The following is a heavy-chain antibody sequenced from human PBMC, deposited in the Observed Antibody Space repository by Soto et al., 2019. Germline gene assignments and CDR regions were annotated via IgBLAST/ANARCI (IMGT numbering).Heavy chain of an antibody. D-gene: IGHD3-3*01. J-gene: IGHJ4*02. CDR3: ARDKRDLRFLEWSYYFDY. CDR2: ISYDGSNK. V-gene: IGHV3-30-3*01. Sequence: QVQLVESGGGVVKPGSSLRLSCEASGFTFSGCAMHWVRQAPGKGREWVAVISYDGSNKYYADSVKGRFTISRDNSKITLYLQMNSLRAEDTAVYYCARDKRDLRFLEWSYYFDYWGQGTLVTVSS. CDR1: GFTFSGCA.